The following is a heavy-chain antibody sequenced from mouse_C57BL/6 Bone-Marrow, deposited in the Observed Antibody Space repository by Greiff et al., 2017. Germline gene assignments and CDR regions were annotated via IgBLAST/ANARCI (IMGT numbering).Heavy chain of an antibody. CDR2: IDPSDSYP. CDR1: GYTFTSYW. CDR3: ARSFGTDY. Sequence: QVQPQQPGAELVRPGTSVKLSCKASGYTFTSYWMHWVKQRPGQGLEWIGVIDPSDSYPNYNQKFKGKATLTVDTSSSTAYMQLSSLTSEDSAVYYCARSFGTDYWGQGTTLTVSS. J-gene: IGHJ2*01. D-gene: IGHD2-14*01. V-gene: IGHV1-59*01.